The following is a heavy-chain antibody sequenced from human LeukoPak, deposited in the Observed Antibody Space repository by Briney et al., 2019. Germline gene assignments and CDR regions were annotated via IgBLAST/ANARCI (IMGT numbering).Heavy chain of an antibody. CDR1: GFTFSSYA. CDR2: ISNDGNNK. CDR3: TNYHGDDNFDY. J-gene: IGHJ4*02. V-gene: IGHV3-30*04. D-gene: IGHD1-1*01. Sequence: GGSLRLSCAASGFTFSSYARHRVRQAPGKGLEWVAAISNDGNNKVYADSVKGRFTISRDNSKNTLYVEMNSLRVEDTAVYYCTNYHGDDNFDYWGQGTLVTVSS.